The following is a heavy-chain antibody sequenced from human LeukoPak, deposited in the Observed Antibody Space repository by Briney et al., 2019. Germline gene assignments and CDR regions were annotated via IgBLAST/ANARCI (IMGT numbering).Heavy chain of an antibody. D-gene: IGHD2-8*01. Sequence: ASVKVSCKASGYTFTDYYLHWVRQAPGQGLEWMGWINPSGGTNYAQKFQGRVTMTRDTSISTAYMEISSLRSEDTALYYCARQRGGQYEDGFDMWGQGTMVTVSS. J-gene: IGHJ3*02. CDR1: GYTFTDYY. CDR3: ARQRGGQYEDGFDM. CDR2: INPSGGT. V-gene: IGHV1-2*02.